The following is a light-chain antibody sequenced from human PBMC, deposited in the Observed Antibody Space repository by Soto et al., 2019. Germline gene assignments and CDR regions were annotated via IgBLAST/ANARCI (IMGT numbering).Light chain of an antibody. CDR1: QSISSW. CDR2: KAS. V-gene: IGKV1-5*03. J-gene: IGKJ2*01. Sequence: DIQMTQSPSTLSASVGDRVTITCRASQSISSWLAWYQQKPGKAPKLLIYKASSLESGVPSRFSGSGSRTEFTLTISSLQPDDFATYYCQQYNSYSRYTFGQGTKLEIK. CDR3: QQYNSYSRYT.